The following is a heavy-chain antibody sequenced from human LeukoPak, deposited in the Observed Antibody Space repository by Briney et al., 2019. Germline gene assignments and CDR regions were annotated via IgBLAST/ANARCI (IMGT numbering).Heavy chain of an antibody. CDR3: ARDGELRQWGYYFDY. CDR1: GFTFSSYW. J-gene: IGHJ4*02. CDR2: IKQDGSER. Sequence: PGGSLRLSCAASGFTFSSYWMSRVRQAPGKGLEWVANIKQDGSERYSVDSVKGRFTISRDNAKNSLYLQMNSLRAEDTAVYYCARDGELRQWGYYFDYWGQGTLVTVSS. V-gene: IGHV3-7*01. D-gene: IGHD1-26*01.